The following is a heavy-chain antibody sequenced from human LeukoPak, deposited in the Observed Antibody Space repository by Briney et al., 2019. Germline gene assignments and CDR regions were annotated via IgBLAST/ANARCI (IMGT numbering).Heavy chain of an antibody. Sequence: VASVKVSCKASGGTFSSYAISWVQQAPGQGLEWMGRIIPILGIANYAQKFQGRVTITADKSTSTAYMELSSLRSEDTAVYYCARVGPITIFLYYYGMDVWGQGTTVTVSS. D-gene: IGHD3-9*01. CDR3: ARVGPITIFLYYYGMDV. V-gene: IGHV1-69*04. CDR1: GGTFSSYA. CDR2: IIPILGIA. J-gene: IGHJ6*02.